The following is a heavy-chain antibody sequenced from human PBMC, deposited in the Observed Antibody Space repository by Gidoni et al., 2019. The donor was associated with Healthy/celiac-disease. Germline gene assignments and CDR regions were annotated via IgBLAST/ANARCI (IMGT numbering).Heavy chain of an antibody. CDR2: ISGSGGST. CDR1: GFTFSSYA. Sequence: EVQLLESGGGLVQPGGSLRLSCAASGFTFSSYAMSWVRQAPGKGLEWVSAISGSGGSTYYADSVKGRFTISRDNSKNTLYLQMNSLRAEDTAVYYCAKSPFASSKFPQYYFDYWGQGTLVTVSS. D-gene: IGHD3-10*01. V-gene: IGHV3-23*01. CDR3: AKSPFASSKFPQYYFDY. J-gene: IGHJ4*02.